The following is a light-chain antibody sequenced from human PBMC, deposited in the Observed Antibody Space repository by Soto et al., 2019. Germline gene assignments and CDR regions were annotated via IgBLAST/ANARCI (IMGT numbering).Light chain of an antibody. Sequence: QSALTQPPSVSGSPGQSITISCTGTSSDVGAYNRVSWYQQPPGTAPKLIIYEVNNRPSGVPDRFSGSKSGNTASLTISGLQTEDEADYYCSSYTTSSTLFGGGTKLTVL. CDR3: SSYTTSSTL. V-gene: IGLV2-18*02. CDR2: EVN. CDR1: SSDVGAYNR. J-gene: IGLJ2*01.